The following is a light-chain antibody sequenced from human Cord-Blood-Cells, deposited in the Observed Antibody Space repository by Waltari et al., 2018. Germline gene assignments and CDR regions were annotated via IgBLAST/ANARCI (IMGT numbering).Light chain of an antibody. V-gene: IGKV1-5*03. J-gene: IGKJ3*01. CDR3: QQYNSYSFT. CDR2: KAS. Sequence: DIQMTQSPSNLSASAGARVTLPCRAIQNIRCWLAWYQQKPGKAPKVLIYKASSLERGVPSRFSGSGSGTEFTLTISSLQPDDFATYYCQQYNSYSFTFGPGTKVDIK. CDR1: QNIRCW.